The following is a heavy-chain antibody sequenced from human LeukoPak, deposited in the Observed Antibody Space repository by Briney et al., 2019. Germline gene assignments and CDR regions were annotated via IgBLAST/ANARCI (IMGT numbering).Heavy chain of an antibody. J-gene: IGHJ4*02. CDR2: INHSGST. V-gene: IGHV4-34*01. D-gene: IGHD3-10*01. CDR3: AKRTRLDYYGSGSYYSS. CDR1: GGSFSGYY. Sequence: SETLSLTCAVYGGSFSGYYWSWIRQPPGKGLEWIGEINHSGSTNYNPSLKSRVTISVDTSKNQFSLKLSSVTAADTAVYYCAKRTRLDYYGSGSYYSSWGQGTLVTVSS.